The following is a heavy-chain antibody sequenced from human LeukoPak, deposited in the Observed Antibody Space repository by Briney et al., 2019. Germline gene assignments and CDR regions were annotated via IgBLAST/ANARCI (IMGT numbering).Heavy chain of an antibody. J-gene: IGHJ6*03. Sequence: GGSLRLSCPASGFTFSSYWMSWVRQAPGKGLEWVANIKQDGSEKYYVDSVKGRFTISRDNAKNSLYLQMNSLRAEDTAVYYCARADYDFWSGYSDYYYMDVWGKGTTVTVSS. CDR3: ARADYDFWSGYSDYYYMDV. V-gene: IGHV3-7*04. CDR2: IKQDGSEK. CDR1: GFTFSSYW. D-gene: IGHD3-3*01.